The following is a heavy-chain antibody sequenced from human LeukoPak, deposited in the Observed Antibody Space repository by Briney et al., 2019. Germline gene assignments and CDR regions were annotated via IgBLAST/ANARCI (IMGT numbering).Heavy chain of an antibody. D-gene: IGHD5-18*01. V-gene: IGHV3-11*04. J-gene: IGHJ4*02. CDR2: ISSSGSTI. CDR3: AKDIRRGYSYGYLGFDY. Sequence: GGSLRLSCAASGFTFSDYYMSWIRQAPGKGLEWVSYISSSGSTIYYADSVKGRFTISRDNSKNTLYLQMNSLRAEDTAVYYCAKDIRRGYSYGYLGFDYWGQGTLVTVSS. CDR1: GFTFSDYY.